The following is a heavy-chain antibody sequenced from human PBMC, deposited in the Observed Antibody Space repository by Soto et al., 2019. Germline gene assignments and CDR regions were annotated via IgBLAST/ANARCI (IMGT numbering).Heavy chain of an antibody. J-gene: IGHJ5*02. CDR1: GFSFSDSW. CDR3: ARGKQWFDP. CDR2: INSDGSST. Sequence: EVQVVESGGGLVQPGESLRLSCAASGFSFSDSWMHWVRQAPGKGLMWVSRINSDGSSTNYADSVKGRFTISRDNSRNTLYLQMSSLRAEDTAVYYCARGKQWFDPWGQGTLVTVSS. D-gene: IGHD6-13*01. V-gene: IGHV3-74*01.